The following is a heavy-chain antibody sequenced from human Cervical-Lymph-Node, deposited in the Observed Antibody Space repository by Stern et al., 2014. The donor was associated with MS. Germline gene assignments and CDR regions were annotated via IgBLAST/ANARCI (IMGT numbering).Heavy chain of an antibody. D-gene: IGHD6-25*01. CDR1: GFTFGRHS. CDR2: ISYDGSSQ. Sequence: MQLVESGGGVVQPGRSLRLSWATAGFTFGRHSMQWVRQVPGKGLEWVAIISYDGSSQHYADSVKGRFTISRDNSNNTLYLQMNSLRIEDTAMYYCARPAAARYFDYWGQGSQVTVSS. V-gene: IGHV3-30-3*01. CDR3: ARPAAARYFDY. J-gene: IGHJ4*02.